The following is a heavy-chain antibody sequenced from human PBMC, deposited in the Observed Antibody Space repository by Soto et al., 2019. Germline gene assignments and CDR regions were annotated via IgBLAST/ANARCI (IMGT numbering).Heavy chain of an antibody. D-gene: IGHD3-10*01. V-gene: IGHV3-23*01. Sequence: EVQLLESGGGLVQPGGSLRLSCAASGFTFNNYAMTWVRQAPGKGLEWVSAISGGGDTTSYADSVKGRFTVSRDGSENTLYLQMTSLRGEDTALYYCAKGRGGSGSLTPRVDFWGQGTLVTVSS. CDR1: GFTFNNYA. J-gene: IGHJ4*02. CDR3: AKGRGGSGSLTPRVDF. CDR2: ISGGGDTT.